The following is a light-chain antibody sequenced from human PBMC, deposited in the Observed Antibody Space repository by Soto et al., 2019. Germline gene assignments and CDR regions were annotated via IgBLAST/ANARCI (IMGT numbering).Light chain of an antibody. Sequence: AIRMTQSPSSFSASTGDRVSITCRATQDIGTYLAWYQQIPGKAPKLLIYDASTLQTGVPSRFSGSGSGTDFTLTINSLQPDDFATYYCQQYHRSSITFGQGTRLEIK. CDR2: DAS. J-gene: IGKJ5*01. V-gene: IGKV1-8*01. CDR1: QDIGTY. CDR3: QQYHRSSIT.